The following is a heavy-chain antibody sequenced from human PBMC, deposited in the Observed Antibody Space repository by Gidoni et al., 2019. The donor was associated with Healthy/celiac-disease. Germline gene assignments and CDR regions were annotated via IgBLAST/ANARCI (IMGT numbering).Heavy chain of an antibody. D-gene: IGHD6-19*01. Sequence: EVQLVESGGGLVQPGGYLRLSCAASGFTFSSYWMSWVRQAPGKGLEWVANIKQDGSEKYYVDSVKGRFTISRDNAKNSLYLQMNSLRAEDTAVYYCARVPPNSSGWYRYAFDIWGQGTMVTVSS. CDR2: IKQDGSEK. J-gene: IGHJ3*02. CDR3: ARVPPNSSGWYRYAFDI. V-gene: IGHV3-7*05. CDR1: GFTFSSYW.